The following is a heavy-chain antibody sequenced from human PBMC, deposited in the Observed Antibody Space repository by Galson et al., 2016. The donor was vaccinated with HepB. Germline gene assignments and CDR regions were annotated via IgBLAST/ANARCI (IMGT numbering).Heavy chain of an antibody. J-gene: IGHJ4*02. CDR3: ARDRAYGGLMFDS. CDR2: ISVSKGDT. V-gene: IGHV1-18*01. D-gene: IGHD3-10*01. CDR1: GYMFTSYG. Sequence: SVKVSCKASGYMFTSYGISWVRQAPGQGLEWMGWISVSKGDTNYAQKFQGRVTMTTDTSTSTAYMDLRSLRPDDTAVYYCARDRAYGGLMFDSWGQGTLVTVSS.